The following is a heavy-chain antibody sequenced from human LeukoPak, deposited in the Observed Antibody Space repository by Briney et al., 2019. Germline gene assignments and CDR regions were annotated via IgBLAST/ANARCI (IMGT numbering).Heavy chain of an antibody. J-gene: IGHJ3*02. CDR2: IYYSGST. D-gene: IGHD2-2*01. CDR1: GGSISSSSYY. V-gene: IGHV4-39*07. CDR3: ARGRRYCSSTSCYEPAFDI. Sequence: SETLSHTCTVSGGSISSSSYYWGWIRQPPGKGLEWIGSIYYSGSTYYNPSLKSRVTISVDTSKNQFSLKLSSVTAADTAVYYCARGRRYCSSTSCYEPAFDIWGQGTMVTVSS.